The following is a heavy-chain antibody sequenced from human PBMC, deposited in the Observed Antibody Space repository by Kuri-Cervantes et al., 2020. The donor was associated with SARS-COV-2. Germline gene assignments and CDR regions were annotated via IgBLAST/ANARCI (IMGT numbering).Heavy chain of an antibody. CDR2: INPDGSYT. V-gene: IGHV3-74*01. CDR1: GFTFSSYW. J-gene: IGHJ4*02. Sequence: GGSLRLSCAASGFTFSSYWIHWVRQAPEKGLVWVSRINPDGSYTNNADSVKGRFTLSRDNAKNMLFLQMNSLRAEDTAVYYCVRDGDHWNFDYWGQGTLVTVSS. CDR3: VRDGDHWNFDY. D-gene: IGHD1-1*01.